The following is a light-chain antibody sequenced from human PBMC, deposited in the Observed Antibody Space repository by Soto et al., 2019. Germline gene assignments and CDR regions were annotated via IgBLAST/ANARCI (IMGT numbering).Light chain of an antibody. CDR1: TSNIGSHT. CDR3: AAWDDSLIGYV. V-gene: IGLV1-44*01. J-gene: IGLJ1*01. Sequence: QSVLTQPPSASGTPGQRVTISCFGGTSNIGSHTVNWYQQLPGTAPKLLIYSDNQRPSGVPDRFSGSRSGTSASLAISGLQSEDEADYYCAAWDDSLIGYVFGTGTKVTVL. CDR2: SDN.